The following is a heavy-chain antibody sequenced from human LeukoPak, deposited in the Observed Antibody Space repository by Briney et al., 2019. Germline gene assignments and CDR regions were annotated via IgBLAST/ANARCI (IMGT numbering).Heavy chain of an antibody. J-gene: IGHJ4*02. CDR1: GFTFSSSG. CDR3: AKETRGSYSDY. CDR2: ISYDGSNR. D-gene: IGHD5-12*01. V-gene: IGHV3-30*02. Sequence: GGSLRLSCAASGFTFSSSGMHWVRQAPGKGLEWVAFISYDGSNRYYADSVKGRFTISRDKSKNTLYLQMNSLRAEDTAVYYCAKETRGSYSDYWGQGTLVTVSS.